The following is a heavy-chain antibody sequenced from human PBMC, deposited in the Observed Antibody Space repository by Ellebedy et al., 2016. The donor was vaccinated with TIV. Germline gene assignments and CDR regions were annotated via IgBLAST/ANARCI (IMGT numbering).Heavy chain of an antibody. J-gene: IGHJ4*02. CDR3: ASGYSSGWLDY. D-gene: IGHD6-19*01. CDR1: GGSISSYY. V-gene: IGHV4-4*07. Sequence: MPSETLSLTCTVSGGSISSYYRSWIRQPAGKGLEWIGRIYTSGSTNYNPSRKSRVTMSVDTSKNQFSLKLSSVTAADTAVYYCASGYSSGWLDYWGQGTLVAVSS. CDR2: IYTSGST.